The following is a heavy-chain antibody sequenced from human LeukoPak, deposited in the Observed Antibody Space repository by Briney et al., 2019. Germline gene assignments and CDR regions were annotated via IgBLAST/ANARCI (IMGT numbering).Heavy chain of an antibody. Sequence: GGPRSLSFPAPGSTFTAYARTGFGQAQGKGRDWVSAISGSGGSTYYADSVKGRFTISRDNSKNTLYLQMNSLRAEDTAVYYCANNRVGATHFDYWGQGTLVTVSS. CDR3: ANNRVGATHFDY. V-gene: IGHV3-23*01. CDR1: GSTFTAYA. D-gene: IGHD1-26*01. J-gene: IGHJ4*02. CDR2: ISGSGGST.